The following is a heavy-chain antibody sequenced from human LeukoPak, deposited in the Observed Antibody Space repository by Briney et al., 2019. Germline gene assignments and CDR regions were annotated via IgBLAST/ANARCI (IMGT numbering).Heavy chain of an antibody. CDR1: GHTFTHYD. CDR2: MNPNTANT. D-gene: IGHD3-16*01. CDR3: ARTSYDTPWFDP. Sequence: GASVKVSCKDSGHTFTHYDFNWVRPATGQGLEWMGWMNPNTANTAYAQNFQGRVILTMNTSISTAYMELRGLTSDDTAVYFCARTSYDTPWFDPWGQGTLVTVSS. V-gene: IGHV1-8*01. J-gene: IGHJ5*02.